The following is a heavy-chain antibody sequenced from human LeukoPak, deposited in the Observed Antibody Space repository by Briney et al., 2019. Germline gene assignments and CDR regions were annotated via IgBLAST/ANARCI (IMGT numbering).Heavy chain of an antibody. CDR2: INSDGSST. CDR1: GFTFRSYW. V-gene: IGHV3-74*01. D-gene: IGHD3-22*01. Sequence: GGSLRLSCAASGFTFRSYWMHWVRQAPGKGLVWVSRINSDGSSTSYADSVKGRFTISRDNAKNTLYLQMNSLRAEDTAVYCCARGNYYDSSGYYYVMGGFDYWGQGTLVTVSS. J-gene: IGHJ4*02. CDR3: ARGNYYDSSGYYYVMGGFDY.